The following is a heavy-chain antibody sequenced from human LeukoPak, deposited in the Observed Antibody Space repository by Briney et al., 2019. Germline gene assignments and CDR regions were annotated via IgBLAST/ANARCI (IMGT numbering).Heavy chain of an antibody. Sequence: ASVKVSCKASGYTFTTSGISWVRQAPGQGPEWMGWISAYNGNTNYAQKLQGRVTMTTDTSTTTAYMELRSLRSDDTAVYYCARGTWSDAFDIWGQGTMLTVSS. CDR1: GYTFTTSG. D-gene: IGHD6-13*01. V-gene: IGHV1-18*01. J-gene: IGHJ3*02. CDR3: ARGTWSDAFDI. CDR2: ISAYNGNT.